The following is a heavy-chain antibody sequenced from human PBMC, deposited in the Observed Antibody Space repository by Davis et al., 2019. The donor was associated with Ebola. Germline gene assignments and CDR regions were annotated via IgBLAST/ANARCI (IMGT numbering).Heavy chain of an antibody. D-gene: IGHD3-10*01. J-gene: IGHJ4*02. CDR1: GFTFSSYW. CDR2: INSDGSST. CDR3: ARGFPYNLWFGELTMGNFDY. V-gene: IGHV3-74*01. Sequence: GESLKISCAASGFTFSSYWMHWVRQAPGKGLVWVSRINSDGSSTSYADSVKGRFTISRDNAKNTLYLQMNSLRAEDTAVYYCARGFPYNLWFGELTMGNFDYWGQGTLVTVSS.